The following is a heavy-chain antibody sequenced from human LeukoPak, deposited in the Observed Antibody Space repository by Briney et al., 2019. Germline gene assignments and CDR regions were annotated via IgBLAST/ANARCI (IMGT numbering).Heavy chain of an antibody. Sequence: ASVKASCKASGYTFTGYYMHWVRQAPGQGLEWMGWINPNSGGTNYAQKFQGRVTMTRDTSISTAYMELSRLRSDDTAVYYCARVPAAIGPYYYYMDVWGKGTTVTVSS. J-gene: IGHJ6*03. CDR3: ARVPAAIGPYYYYMDV. D-gene: IGHD2-2*02. CDR1: GYTFTGYY. CDR2: INPNSGGT. V-gene: IGHV1-2*02.